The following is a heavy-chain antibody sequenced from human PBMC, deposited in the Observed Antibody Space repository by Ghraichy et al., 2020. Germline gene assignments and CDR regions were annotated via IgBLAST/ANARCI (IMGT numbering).Heavy chain of an antibody. J-gene: IGHJ3*02. Sequence: LSLTCAASGFTFSSYGMHWVRQAPGKGLEWVAVIWYDGSNKYYADSVKGRFTISRDNSKNTLYLQMNSLRAEDTAVYYCARGRITMIPDAFDIWGQGTMVTVSS. D-gene: IGHD3-22*01. V-gene: IGHV3-33*01. CDR1: GFTFSSYG. CDR2: IWYDGSNK. CDR3: ARGRITMIPDAFDI.